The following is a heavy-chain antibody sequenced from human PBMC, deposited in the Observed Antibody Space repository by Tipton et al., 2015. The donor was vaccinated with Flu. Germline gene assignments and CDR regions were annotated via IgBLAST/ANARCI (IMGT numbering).Heavy chain of an antibody. CDR3: ASLIEPNTIFGVVNNWFDP. D-gene: IGHD3-3*01. Sequence: QMQLVQSGAEVKKPGSSVKVSCKASGGTFSSYAISWVRQAPGQGLEWMGRIIPILGIANYAQKFQGRVTITADKSTSTAYMELSSLRSEDTAVYYCASLIEPNTIFGVVNNWFDPWGQGTLVTVSS. CDR2: IIPILGIA. J-gene: IGHJ5*02. CDR1: GGTFSSYA. V-gene: IGHV1-69*09.